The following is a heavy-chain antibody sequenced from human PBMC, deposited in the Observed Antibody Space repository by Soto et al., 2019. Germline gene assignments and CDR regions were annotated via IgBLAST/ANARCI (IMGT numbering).Heavy chain of an antibody. J-gene: IGHJ4*02. D-gene: IGHD2-2*01. CDR3: ARDGSHTGYCISTSCYVPPVDY. CDR2: ISYDGSNK. CDR1: GFTFSSYA. Sequence: QVQLVESGGGVVQPGRSLRLSCAASGFTFSSYAMHWVRQAPGKGLEWVAVISYDGSNKYYADSVKGRFTISRDNSKNSQYRQTXSLRAEDTAVYYCARDGSHTGYCISTSCYVPPVDYWGQGTLVTVSS. V-gene: IGHV3-30-3*01.